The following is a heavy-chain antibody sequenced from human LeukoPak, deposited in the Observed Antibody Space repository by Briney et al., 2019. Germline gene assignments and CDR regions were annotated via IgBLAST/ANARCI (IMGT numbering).Heavy chain of an antibody. J-gene: IGHJ4*02. CDR3: ARHSDVVGAI. CDR1: GYTFTHQR. V-gene: IGHV5-51*01. Sequence: GKSLKISCEASGYTFTHQRIGWVRQMPGTGLEWVGIIYPRDSDTIYSPSFQGHVTISADTSINTAYLEWRSLEASDTAMYYCARHSDVVGAIWGQGTQVTVSS. CDR2: IYPRDSDT. D-gene: IGHD3-16*01.